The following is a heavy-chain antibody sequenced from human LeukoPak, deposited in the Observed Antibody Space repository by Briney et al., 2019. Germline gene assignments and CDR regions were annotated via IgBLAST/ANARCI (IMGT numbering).Heavy chain of an antibody. D-gene: IGHD3-9*01. Sequence: GGSLRLSCAASGFTVSSNYMSWVRQAPGKGLEWVSVIYSGGNTYYADSVKGRFTISRDNSKNTLYLQMNSLRAEDTALYYCARTFYDISTGYYPTGYMDVWGKGTTVTVSS. CDR3: ARTFYDISTGYYPTGYMDV. V-gene: IGHV3-66*01. CDR2: IYSGGNT. J-gene: IGHJ6*03. CDR1: GFTVSSNY.